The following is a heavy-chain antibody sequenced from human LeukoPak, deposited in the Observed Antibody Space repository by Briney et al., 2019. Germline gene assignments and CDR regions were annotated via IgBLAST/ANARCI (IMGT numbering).Heavy chain of an antibody. CDR1: GFTFGDYA. V-gene: IGHV3-49*04. CDR3: TRGSTQGPDAFDI. J-gene: IGHJ3*02. Sequence: QPGGSLRLSCTASGFTFGDYAMSWVRQAPGKGLEWVGFIRSKAYGGTTEYAASVKGRFTISRDDSKSIAYLQMNSLKTEDTAVYYCTRGSTQGPDAFDIWGQGTMVTVSS. CDR2: IRSKAYGGTT.